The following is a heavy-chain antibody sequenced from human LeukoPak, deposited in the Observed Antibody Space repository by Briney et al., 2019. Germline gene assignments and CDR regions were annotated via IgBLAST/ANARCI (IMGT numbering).Heavy chain of an antibody. Sequence: PSETLSLTCAVYGGSFSGYYWSWIRQPPGKGLEWIGEINHSGSTNYNPSLKSRVTISVDTSKNQFSLRLSSVTAADTAVYYCARQRPRYSGSYLDYWGQGTLVTVSS. CDR1: GGSFSGYY. CDR3: ARQRPRYSGSYLDY. D-gene: IGHD1-26*01. V-gene: IGHV4-34*01. J-gene: IGHJ4*02. CDR2: INHSGST.